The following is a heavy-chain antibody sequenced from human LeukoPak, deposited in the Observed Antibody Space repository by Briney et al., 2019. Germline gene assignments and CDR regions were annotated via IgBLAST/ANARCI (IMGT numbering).Heavy chain of an antibody. J-gene: IGHJ6*03. Sequence: PGGSLRLSCAASGFTFSRYGMHWVRQAPGKGLEWVAVISSDGNNKNYADSMKGRFTISRDNSKNTVYLQMNSLRAEDTAVYYCAKDQGASYYYFYMDVWGKGATVTIAS. V-gene: IGHV3-30*18. CDR3: AKDQGASYYYFYMDV. CDR1: GFTFSRYG. CDR2: ISSDGNNK.